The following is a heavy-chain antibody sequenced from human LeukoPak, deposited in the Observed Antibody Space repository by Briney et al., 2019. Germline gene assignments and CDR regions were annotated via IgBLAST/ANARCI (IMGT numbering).Heavy chain of an antibody. CDR3: ARVTTLGGNWFDP. V-gene: IGHV1-8*01. Sequence: EAAVKVSCKASGYTFTSYDINWVGQATGQGLVWMGWMNPNSGNAGYAQKFQGRVTMTRNTSISTAYMELSSLRSEDTAVYYCARVTTLGGNWFDPWGQGTLVTVSS. CDR1: GYTFTSYD. CDR2: MNPNSGNA. J-gene: IGHJ5*02. D-gene: IGHD4-17*01.